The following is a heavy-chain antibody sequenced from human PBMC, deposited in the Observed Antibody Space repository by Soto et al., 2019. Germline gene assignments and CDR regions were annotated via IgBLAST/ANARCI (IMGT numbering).Heavy chain of an antibody. CDR1: GDSISSSNYF. Sequence: QLQLQESGPGLVKPWETLSLTCTVSGDSISSSNYFWGWIRQPPGKGLEWIGTIFYSGSTYYNPSLKRRVTISVDTSKTQFSLRLISVTAADTALYYCARRYGWLYFDSWGQGSLVTVSS. J-gene: IGHJ4*02. D-gene: IGHD6-19*01. V-gene: IGHV4-39*01. CDR3: ARRYGWLYFDS. CDR2: IFYSGST.